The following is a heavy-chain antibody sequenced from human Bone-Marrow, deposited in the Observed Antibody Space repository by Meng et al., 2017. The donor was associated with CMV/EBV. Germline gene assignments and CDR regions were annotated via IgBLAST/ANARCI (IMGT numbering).Heavy chain of an antibody. V-gene: IGHV4-30-4*08. J-gene: IGHJ4*01. Sequence: SETLSLTWAAACCSISSGDHYWNWIRQPPGKGLEWIGYIYYTGSTYYNPSLKARLVMSLDTSKNQFSLQLTSVTVADTAVYFCARGNYEILGGVSADNWGQGTLVTVSS. D-gene: IGHD3-9*01. CDR3: ARGNYEILGGVSADN. CDR1: CCSISSGDHY. CDR2: IYYTGST.